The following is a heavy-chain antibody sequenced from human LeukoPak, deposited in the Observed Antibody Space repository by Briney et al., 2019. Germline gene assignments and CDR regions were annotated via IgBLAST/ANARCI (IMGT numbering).Heavy chain of an antibody. V-gene: IGHV3-48*03. CDR3: ASNTVAGTFDS. CDR2: ICSSGSTI. J-gene: IGHJ4*02. Sequence: GGSLRLSCAASGFTFSHYEMNWVRQAPGKGLEWVSYICSSGSTIYYADSVKGRFTISRDNAKDSLYLHMNSLRAEDTAVYCCASNTVAGTFDSWGQGTLVTVSS. D-gene: IGHD6-19*01. CDR1: GFTFSHYE.